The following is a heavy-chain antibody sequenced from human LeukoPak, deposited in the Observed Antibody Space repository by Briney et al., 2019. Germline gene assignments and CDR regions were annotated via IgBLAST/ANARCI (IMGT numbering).Heavy chain of an antibody. J-gene: IGHJ4*02. CDR2: ISYDGSNK. D-gene: IGHD3-10*01. CDR3: ARDRVWFGELFPSGAYFDY. Sequence: GRSLRLSCAASGFTFSSYGLQWVRQAPGKGLEWVAVISYDGSNKYYADSVEGRFTISRDNPKNTVYLQMNSLRAEDTAVYYCARDRVWFGELFPSGAYFDYWGQGTLVTVSS. V-gene: IGHV3-30-3*01. CDR1: GFTFSSYG.